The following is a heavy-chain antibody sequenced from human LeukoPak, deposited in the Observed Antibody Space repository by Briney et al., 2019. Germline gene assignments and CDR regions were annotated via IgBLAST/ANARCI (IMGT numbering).Heavy chain of an antibody. CDR3: ARGNGDYAIHPDY. Sequence: GGSLRLSCAASGFIFSSYAMTRVRQAPGKGLEWVSAISGSGSNTYYADSVKGRFTISRDNSKNTLYLQMNSLRADDTAVYYCARGNGDYAIHPDYWGQGTLVTVSS. D-gene: IGHD4-17*01. V-gene: IGHV3-23*01. CDR2: ISGSGSNT. J-gene: IGHJ4*02. CDR1: GFIFSSYA.